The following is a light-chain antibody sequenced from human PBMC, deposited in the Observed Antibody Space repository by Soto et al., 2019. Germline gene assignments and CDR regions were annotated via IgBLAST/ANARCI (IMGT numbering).Light chain of an antibody. CDR1: FSDIGGYDS. CDR2: EVT. CDR3: SSFSISNTSYV. V-gene: IGLV2-14*01. J-gene: IGLJ1*01. Sequence: QSVLAQPASVSGSPGQSVTISCTGTFSDIGGYDSVSWYQQHSGKAPKLIIYEVTDRPSGVSNRFSGSKSGNTASLTISGLHAADDEDYYCSSFSISNTSYVFGTGTKVTVL.